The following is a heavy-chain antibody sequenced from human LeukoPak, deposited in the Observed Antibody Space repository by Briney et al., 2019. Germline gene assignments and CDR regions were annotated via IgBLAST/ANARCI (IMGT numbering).Heavy chain of an antibody. CDR2: IYYSGST. J-gene: IGHJ3*02. Sequence: SETLSLTCTVSGGSISSYYWSWIRQPPGKGLEGIGYIYYSGSTNYNPSLKSRVTISVDTSKNEFSLKLSSVTAADTAVYYCARHVRTYYYDSSGYFHIWGQGTMVTVSS. D-gene: IGHD3-22*01. CDR3: ARHVRTYYYDSSGYFHI. V-gene: IGHV4-59*08. CDR1: GGSISSYY.